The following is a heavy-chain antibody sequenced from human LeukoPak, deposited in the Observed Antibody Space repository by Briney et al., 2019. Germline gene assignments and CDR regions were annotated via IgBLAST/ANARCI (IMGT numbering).Heavy chain of an antibody. J-gene: IGHJ2*01. CDR1: GGSISSYY. Sequence: NPSETLFLTCTVSGGSISSYYWGWLRQPPGRGLGWIGSIYYSGSTYYNPSLKSRVTISVDKSKNQFSLKLSAVTAADTAVYYCAPNWYSGSHWYFDGWGRRTLVS. CDR2: IYYSGST. CDR3: APNWYSGSHWYFDG. D-gene: IGHD1-26*01. V-gene: IGHV4-59*05.